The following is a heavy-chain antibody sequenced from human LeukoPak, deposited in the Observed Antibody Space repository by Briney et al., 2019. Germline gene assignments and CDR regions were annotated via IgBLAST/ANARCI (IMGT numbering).Heavy chain of an antibody. CDR2: IFPADSDT. CDR3: ARQGESPDY. Sequence: GESLKISCKGNTFTNYWIAWVRQMPGKGLEWMGIIFPADSDTRYSPSFQGQVTISADKSISTAYLQWSSLKASDTAMYYCARQGESPDYWGQGTLVTVSS. CDR1: NTFTNYW. D-gene: IGHD3-10*01. V-gene: IGHV5-51*01. J-gene: IGHJ4*02.